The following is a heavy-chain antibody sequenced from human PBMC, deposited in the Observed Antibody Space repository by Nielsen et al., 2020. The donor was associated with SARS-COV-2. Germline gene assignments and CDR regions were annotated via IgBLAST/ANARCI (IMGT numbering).Heavy chain of an antibody. V-gene: IGHV3-23*01. CDR1: GFTFSSYA. J-gene: IGHJ4*02. D-gene: IGHD6-13*01. Sequence: GGSLRLSCAASGFTFSSYAMSWVRQAPGKGLEWVSAISGSGGSTYYADSVKGRFTISRDNAKNSLYLQMNSLRAEDTAVYYCARDLGSTWRGGFDYWGQGTLVTVSS. CDR3: ARDLGSTWRGGFDY. CDR2: ISGSGGST.